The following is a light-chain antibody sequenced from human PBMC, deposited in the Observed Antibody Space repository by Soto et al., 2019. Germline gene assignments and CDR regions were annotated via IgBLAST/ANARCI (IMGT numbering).Light chain of an antibody. V-gene: IGKV1-5*03. J-gene: IGKJ2*01. CDR3: QQYSSDSIT. CDR2: KAS. Sequence: DIQMTQSPSTLSASVGDRVTITCRASQDINIWLAWYQQKPGKAPKLLIDKASTLERGVPSRFIGSGSGTDFTLAISSLQPNDFATYYCQQYSSDSITFGQGTRLDIK. CDR1: QDINIW.